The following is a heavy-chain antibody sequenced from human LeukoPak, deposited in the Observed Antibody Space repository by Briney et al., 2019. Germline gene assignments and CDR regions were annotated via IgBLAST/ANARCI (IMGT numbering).Heavy chain of an antibody. Sequence: SVKVSCKASGGTFSSYAISWVRQAPGQGLEWMGRIIPILGIANYAQKFQGRVTITADKSTSTAYMELSSLRSEDTAVYYCASSPYSSGWYVDAFDIWGQGTMVTVSS. CDR2: IIPILGIA. J-gene: IGHJ3*02. V-gene: IGHV1-69*04. CDR3: ASSPYSSGWYVDAFDI. CDR1: GGTFSSYA. D-gene: IGHD6-19*01.